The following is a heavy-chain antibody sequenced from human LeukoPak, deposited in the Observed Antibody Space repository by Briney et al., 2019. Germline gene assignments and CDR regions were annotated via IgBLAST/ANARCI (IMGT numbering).Heavy chain of an antibody. CDR3: ARFGYVAAVDL. CDR1: GFSFSAYW. CDR2: INPAGTET. D-gene: IGHD2-15*01. J-gene: IGHJ4*02. V-gene: IGHV3-7*01. Sequence: QTGGSLRLSCAASGFSFSAYWMTWVRQAPGTGLEWVANINPAGTETYYVDPVKGRFTNSRDNVKNLLYLQMNSLRAEDTAVYYCARFGYVAAVDLWGQGTLVTVSS.